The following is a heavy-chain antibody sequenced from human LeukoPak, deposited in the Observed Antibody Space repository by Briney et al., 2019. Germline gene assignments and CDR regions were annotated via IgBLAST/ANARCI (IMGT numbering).Heavy chain of an antibody. CDR2: IKSKTDGGTT. CDR1: GFTFSNAW. V-gene: IGHV3-15*01. D-gene: IGHD1-1*01. J-gene: IGHJ5*02. Sequence: GGSLRLSCAASGFTFSNAWMSWGRQAPGKGLEWVGRIKSKTDGGTTDYAAPVKGRFTISRDDSKNTLYLQMNSLKTEDTAVYYCTTDGAYNWNDVAWFDPWGQGTLVTVSS. CDR3: TTDGAYNWNDVAWFDP.